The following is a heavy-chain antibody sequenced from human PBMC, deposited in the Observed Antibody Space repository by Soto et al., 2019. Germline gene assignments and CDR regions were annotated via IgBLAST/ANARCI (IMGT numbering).Heavy chain of an antibody. V-gene: IGHV4-59*08. D-gene: IGHD2-2*03. CDR3: ARLNGYCVSTKCHGYYGMDV. J-gene: IGHJ6*02. CDR2: IYNSGSS. CDR1: GASIGGHF. Sequence: AEPRSLTCTGSGASIGGHFWSWIWQPPGKGLEWIAYIYNSGSSYNPSLKSRVTISVDTSKNQLSLKLSSVIAADTAVYYCARLNGYCVSTKCHGYYGMDVWGQGTTVT.